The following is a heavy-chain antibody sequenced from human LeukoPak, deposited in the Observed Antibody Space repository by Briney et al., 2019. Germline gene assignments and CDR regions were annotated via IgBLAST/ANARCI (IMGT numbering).Heavy chain of an antibody. J-gene: IGHJ4*02. CDR3: ARSGYERTFDY. V-gene: IGHV3-74*01. CDR1: GFTFSSYW. Sequence: GGSLRLSCAASGFTFSSYWMHWVRHAPGKGLVWVSRITSDGSSTSYADSVKGRSTISRDNAKNTLYLQMNSLRAEDTAVYYCARSGYERTFDYWGQGTLVSVSS. CDR2: ITSDGSST. D-gene: IGHD5-12*01.